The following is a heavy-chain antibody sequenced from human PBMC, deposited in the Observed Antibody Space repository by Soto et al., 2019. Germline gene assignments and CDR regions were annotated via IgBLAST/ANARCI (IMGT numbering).Heavy chain of an antibody. CDR2: IVVGSGNT. J-gene: IGHJ6*02. CDR3: AADSRWEAWRGPGTDGMDV. V-gene: IGHV1-58*01. Sequence: SVKVSCKASGFTFTSSAVQWVRQARGQRLEWIGWIVVGSGNTNYAQRFQERVTITRDMSTSTAYMELSSLRSEDTAVYYCAADSRWEAWRGPGTDGMDVWGQGTTVTVSS. CDR1: GFTFTSSA. D-gene: IGHD1-26*01.